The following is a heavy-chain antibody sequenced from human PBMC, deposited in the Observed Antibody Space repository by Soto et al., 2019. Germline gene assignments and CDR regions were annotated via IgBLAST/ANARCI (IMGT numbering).Heavy chain of an antibody. CDR2: IFHTGAT. Sequence: SETLSLTCSVSGASISSEVHYWSWIRQPPGKGLEWIGYIFHTGATNYNPSLKSRVTISADTSKNQFSLKLSSVTAADTAVYYCAAEGGLPPYYWGQGTLVTVSS. J-gene: IGHJ4*02. V-gene: IGHV4-61*08. CDR1: GASISSEVHY. CDR3: AAEGGLPPYY. D-gene: IGHD5-12*01.